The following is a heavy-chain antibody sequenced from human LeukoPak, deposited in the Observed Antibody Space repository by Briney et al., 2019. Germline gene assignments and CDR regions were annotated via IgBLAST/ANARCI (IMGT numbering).Heavy chain of an antibody. J-gene: IGHJ3*02. CDR2: IYYSGST. D-gene: IGHD3-10*01. Sequence: SETLSLTCTVSGGSVSSGSYYWSWIRQHPGKGLEWIGYIYYSGSTYYNPSLKSRVTISVDTSKNQFSLKLSSVTAADTAVYYCASLSWFGEKAFDIWGQGTMVTVSS. CDR1: GGSVSSGSYY. V-gene: IGHV4-31*03. CDR3: ASLSWFGEKAFDI.